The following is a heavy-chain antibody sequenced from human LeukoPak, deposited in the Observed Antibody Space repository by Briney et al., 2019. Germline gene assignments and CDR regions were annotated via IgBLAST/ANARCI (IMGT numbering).Heavy chain of an antibody. CDR2: INPNSGGT. CDR1: GYTFTGYY. D-gene: IGHD2-15*01. V-gene: IGHV1-2*02. J-gene: IGHJ4*02. Sequence: VASVKVSCKASGYTFTGYYMHWVRQAPGQGLEWMGWINPNSGGTNYAQKFQGRVTMTRDTSISTVYMELSSLRSDDTAMYYCARDSGGWLDYWGQGTLVTVSS. CDR3: ARDSGGWLDY.